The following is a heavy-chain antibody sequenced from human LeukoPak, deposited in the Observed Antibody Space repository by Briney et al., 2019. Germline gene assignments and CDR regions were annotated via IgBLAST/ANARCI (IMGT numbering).Heavy chain of an antibody. J-gene: IGHJ4*02. CDR2: IYYSGST. V-gene: IGHV4-59*08. CDR3: ARQYDYDSSGYYFGY. Sequence: PSETLSLICTVSSGSIRNYHWSWIRQPPGKGLEWVGYIYYSGSTNYNPSLESRVTISVDMSKNQSSLKLSSVTAADTAVYYCARQYDYDSSGYYFGYWGQGTLVTVSS. D-gene: IGHD3-22*01. CDR1: SGSIRNYH.